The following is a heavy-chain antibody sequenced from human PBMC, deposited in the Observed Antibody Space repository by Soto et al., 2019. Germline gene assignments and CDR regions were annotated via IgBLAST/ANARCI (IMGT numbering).Heavy chain of an antibody. CDR1: GFTFSSYE. CDR3: ARVTHVIDY. CDR2: ISSTGTSM. J-gene: IGHJ4*02. V-gene: IGHV3-48*03. D-gene: IGHD2-21*02. Sequence: VQLVESGGDLVQPGGSLSLSCAASGFTFSSYEMNWVRQAPGKGLEWVSYISSTGTSMDYADSVKGRFTISRDNAKNSLHLQLNSLRDEDTAVYYCARVTHVIDYWGQGTLVSVSA.